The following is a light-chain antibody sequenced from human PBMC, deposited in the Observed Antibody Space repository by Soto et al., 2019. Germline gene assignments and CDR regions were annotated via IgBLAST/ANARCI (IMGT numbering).Light chain of an antibody. CDR2: DAS. CDR1: QSISSS. V-gene: IGKV3-20*01. Sequence: EIVMTRFPATLSVSPGQRATLSCRASQSISSSLAWYQQKPGQAPRLLIYDASSRATGIPDRFSGGGSGTDFTLTISRLEPEDFAVYYCQQFSSYPLTFGGGTKVDIK. J-gene: IGKJ4*01. CDR3: QQFSSYPLT.